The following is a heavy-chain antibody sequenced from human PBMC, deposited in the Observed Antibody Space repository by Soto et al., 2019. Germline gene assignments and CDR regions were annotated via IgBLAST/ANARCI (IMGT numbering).Heavy chain of an antibody. D-gene: IGHD6-19*01. J-gene: IGHJ4*02. Sequence: GGSLRLSCAASGFTFSSYAMHWVRQAPGKGLEWVAVISYDGSNKYYADSVKGRFTISRDNSKNTLYLQMNSLRGEDTAIYYCARYYRGSGRYFFDYWGQGTLVTVSS. V-gene: IGHV3-30-3*01. CDR3: ARYYRGSGRYFFDY. CDR2: ISYDGSNK. CDR1: GFTFSSYA.